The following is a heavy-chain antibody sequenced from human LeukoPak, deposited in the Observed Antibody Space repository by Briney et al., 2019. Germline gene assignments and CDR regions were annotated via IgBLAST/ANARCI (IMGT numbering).Heavy chain of an antibody. V-gene: IGHV5-51*01. J-gene: IGHJ6*02. CDR3: ARHLLWFGESEYDMDV. CDR1: GYSFTSYW. CDR2: IYPGDSDT. D-gene: IGHD3-10*01. Sequence: GESLKISCKGSGYSFTSYWIGWVRQMPGKGLEWMGIIYPGDSDTRYSPSFQGQVTISADKSISTAYLQWSSLKASDTAMYYCARHLLWFGESEYDMDVWGQGTTVTVSS.